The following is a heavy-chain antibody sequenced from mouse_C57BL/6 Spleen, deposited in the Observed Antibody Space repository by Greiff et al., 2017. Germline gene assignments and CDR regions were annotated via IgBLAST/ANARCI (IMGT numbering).Heavy chain of an antibody. Sequence: QVQLQQPGAELVKPGASVKLSCKASGYTFTSYWMHWVKQRPGRGLEWIGRIDPNSGGTKYNEKFKSKATLTVDKPSSKAYMQLSSLTSEDAAVYYCAINYYGNFHYAMDYWGQGTSVTVSS. J-gene: IGHJ4*01. D-gene: IGHD2-1*01. CDR1: GYTFTSYW. V-gene: IGHV1-72*01. CDR2: IDPNSGGT. CDR3: AINYYGNFHYAMDY.